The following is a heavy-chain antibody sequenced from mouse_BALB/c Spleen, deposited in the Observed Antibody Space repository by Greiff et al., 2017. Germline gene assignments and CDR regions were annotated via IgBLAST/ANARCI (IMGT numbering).Heavy chain of an antibody. CDR2: IYPGSGST. CDR3: ARDGPYAMDY. D-gene: IGHD2-3*01. V-gene: IGHV1-55*01. CDR1: GYNFTSYW. J-gene: IGHJ4*01. Sequence: QVQLHQPGAELVKPGTSVKLSCKASGYNFTSYWINWVKLRPGQGLEWIGDIYPGSGSTNYNEKFKSKATLTVDTSSSTAYMQLSSLASEDSALYYCARDGPYAMDYWGQGTSVTVSS.